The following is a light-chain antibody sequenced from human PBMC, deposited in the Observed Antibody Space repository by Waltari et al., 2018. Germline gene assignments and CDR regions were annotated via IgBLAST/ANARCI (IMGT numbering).Light chain of an antibody. CDR1: PSIGKY. Sequence: DIVLTQFPGTLSLSAGERATLSCRASPSIGKYLAWYQLRPGQGPRLLIYDAYIRAADIPDRFSGSGSGTDFRLTISRLVPDYFAMYYCQHYVRLPVTFGQGTKVEIK. CDR2: DAY. CDR3: QHYVRLPVT. J-gene: IGKJ1*01. V-gene: IGKV3-20*01.